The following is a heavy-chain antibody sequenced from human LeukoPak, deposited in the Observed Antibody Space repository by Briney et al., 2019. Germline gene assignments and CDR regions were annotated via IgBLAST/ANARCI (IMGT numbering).Heavy chain of an antibody. Sequence: MASETLSLTCTVSGGSISSGGYYWSWIRQPPGKGLEWIGYIYHSGSTYYNPSLKSRVTISVDRSKNQFSLKLSSVTAADTAVYYCARYCSSTSCVYFDYWGQGTLVTVSS. V-gene: IGHV4-30-2*01. CDR3: ARYCSSTSCVYFDY. CDR1: GGSISSGGYY. J-gene: IGHJ4*02. CDR2: IYHSGST. D-gene: IGHD2-2*01.